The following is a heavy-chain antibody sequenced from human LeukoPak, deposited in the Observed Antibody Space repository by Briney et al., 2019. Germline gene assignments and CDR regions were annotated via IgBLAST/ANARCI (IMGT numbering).Heavy chain of an antibody. D-gene: IGHD5-24*01. V-gene: IGHV4-39*01. CDR2: ISYNGIT. J-gene: IGHJ5*02. Sequence: SETLSLTCSLSGDSLRTNNYFWAWIRQPPGMGLEWIGSISYNGITYYNPFLTSRAVVSVATAKHQFSLTLSSVTAADTAVYYCARRNGHTWDVGNWFDPWGQGTLVTVSS. CDR3: ARRNGHTWDVGNWFDP. CDR1: GDSLRTNNYF.